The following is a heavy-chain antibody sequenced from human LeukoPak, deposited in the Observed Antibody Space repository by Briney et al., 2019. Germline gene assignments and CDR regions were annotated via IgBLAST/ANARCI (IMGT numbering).Heavy chain of an antibody. CDR1: GYTLTSYD. J-gene: IGHJ6*03. CDR3: ARGLATRGYYYYYMDV. V-gene: IGHV1-8*01. CDR2: MNPNSGNT. D-gene: IGHD5-12*01. Sequence: ASVKVSCKASGYTLTSYDINWVRQATGQGLEWMGWMNPNSGNTGYAQKFQGRVTMTRNTSISTAYMELSSLRSEDTAVYYCARGLATRGYYYYYMDVWGKGTTVTVSS.